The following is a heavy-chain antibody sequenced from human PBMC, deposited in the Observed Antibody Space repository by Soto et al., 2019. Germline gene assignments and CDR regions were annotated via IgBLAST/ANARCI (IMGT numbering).Heavy chain of an antibody. CDR1: GGSFSGYY. V-gene: IGHV4-34*01. CDR2: INHSGST. J-gene: IGHJ4*02. CDR3: ASLEGYCSSTSCYTSHTS. Sequence: PSETLSLTCAVYGGSFSGYYWSGIRQPPGKGLEWIGEINHSGSTNYNPSLKSRVTISVDTSKDQFSLKLSSVTAADTAVYYCASLEGYCSSTSCYTSHTSWGQGTLVTVSS. D-gene: IGHD2-2*02.